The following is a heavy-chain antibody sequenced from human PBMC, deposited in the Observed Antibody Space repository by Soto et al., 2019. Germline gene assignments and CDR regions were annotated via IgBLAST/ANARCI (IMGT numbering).Heavy chain of an antibody. D-gene: IGHD2-21*02. CDR2: INPKSGVT. Sequence: ASVKVSCKASGYSFIGYYMHWVRQAPGQGLEWMGWINPKSGVTNYAQKFQGRVTMTRDTSITTAYMELSGLGSDDTAVYYCARGDVNWFDPWGQGTLVTVSS. CDR1: GYSFIGYY. V-gene: IGHV1-2*02. J-gene: IGHJ5*02. CDR3: ARGDVNWFDP.